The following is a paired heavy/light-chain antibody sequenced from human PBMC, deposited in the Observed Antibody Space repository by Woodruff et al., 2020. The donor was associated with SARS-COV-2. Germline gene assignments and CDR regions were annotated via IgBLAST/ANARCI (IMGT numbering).Heavy chain of an antibody. CDR2: IKSDVSSA. V-gene: IGHV3-74*01. D-gene: IGHD3-9*01. J-gene: IGHJ6*04. Sequence: EVQVVESGGGLVQPGGSLRLSCAASGFTFSSYWMHWVRQAPGKGLVWVSRIKSDVSSADYADSVKGRFSISRDNAKNTLYLQMNSLRAEDTAVYYCVRGDLLTVDHSYYGMDVWGEGTAVTVSS. CDR3: VRGDLLTVDHSYYGMDV. CDR1: GFTFSSYW.
Light chain of an antibody. CDR3: QQSFSTPLT. Sequence: DIQMTQSPSSLSASVGDRVTITCRASQSISTYLNWYQQKPGKAPKVLIYAASGLQSGVPSRFSGRGSGTDFTLTISSLQPEDVATYYCQQSFSTPLTFGGGTKVKIK. CDR1: QSISTY. CDR2: AAS. V-gene: IGKV1-39*01. J-gene: IGKJ4*01.